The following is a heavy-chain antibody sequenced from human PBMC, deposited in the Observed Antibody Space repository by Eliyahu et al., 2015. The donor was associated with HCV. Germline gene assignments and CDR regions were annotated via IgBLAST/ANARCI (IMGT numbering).Heavy chain of an antibody. D-gene: IGHD2-15*01. V-gene: IGHV3-21*01. J-gene: IGHJ4*02. Sequence: GKGLEWVSSISSSSSYIYYADSVKGRFTISRDNAKNSLYLQMNSLRAEDTAVYYCARDRCSGGSCHYDYWGQGTLVTVSS. CDR3: ARDRCSGGSCHYDY. CDR2: ISSSSSYI.